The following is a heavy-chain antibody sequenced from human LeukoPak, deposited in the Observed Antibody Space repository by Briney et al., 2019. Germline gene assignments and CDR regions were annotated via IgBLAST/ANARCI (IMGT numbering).Heavy chain of an antibody. CDR2: IYYSGST. CDR3: ARDSSPGYSSINWFDP. D-gene: IGHD6-13*01. CDR1: GGSISSYY. V-gene: IGHV4-59*01. J-gene: IGHJ5*02. Sequence: SETLSLTCTVSGGSISSYYWSWIRQPPGKGLEWIGHIYYSGSTNYNPSLKSRVTISVDTSKNQFSLKLSSVTAADTAVYYCARDSSPGYSSINWFDPWGQGTLVTVSS.